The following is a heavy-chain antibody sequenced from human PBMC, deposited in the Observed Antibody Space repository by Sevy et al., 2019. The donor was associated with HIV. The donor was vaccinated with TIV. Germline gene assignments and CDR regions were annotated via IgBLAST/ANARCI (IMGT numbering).Heavy chain of an antibody. CDR3: ARDKDYYYGSGSYYYYYYYMDV. CDR2: INPNSGGT. V-gene: IGHV1-2*02. CDR1: GYTFTGYY. J-gene: IGHJ6*03. Sequence: ASVKVSCKASGYTFTGYYMHWVRQAPGQGLEWMGWINPNSGGTNYAQKFQGRVTMTRDTSISTAYMELSRLRSDDTAVYYCARDKDYYYGSGSYYYYYYYMDVWGTGTTVTVSS. D-gene: IGHD3-10*01.